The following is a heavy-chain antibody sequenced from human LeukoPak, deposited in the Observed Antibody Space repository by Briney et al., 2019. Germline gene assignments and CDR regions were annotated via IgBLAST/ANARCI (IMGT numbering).Heavy chain of an antibody. CDR1: GGSFSGYY. V-gene: IGHV4-34*01. D-gene: IGHD6-19*01. CDR2: INHSGST. Sequence: SETLSLTCAVYGGSFSGYYWSWIRQPPGKGLEWIGEINHSGSTNYNPSLKSRVTISVDTSKNQFSLKLSSVTAADTAVVYCESRRSWQWLVSDYWGQGTLVTVSS. J-gene: IGHJ4*02. CDR3: ESRRSWQWLVSDY.